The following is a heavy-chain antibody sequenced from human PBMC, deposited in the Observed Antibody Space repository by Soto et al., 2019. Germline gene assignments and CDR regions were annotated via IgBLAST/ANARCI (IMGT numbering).Heavy chain of an antibody. D-gene: IGHD4-4*01. J-gene: IGHJ6*02. CDR2: IRSKAYGGTT. CDR1: GFPFGDYA. V-gene: IGHV3-49*03. Sequence: GGSLRLSCTASGFPFGDYAMSWFRQAPGKGLEWVGFIRSKAYGGTTEYAASVKGRFTISRDDSKSIAYLQMNSLKTEDTAVYYCTREHSTVTYLYYYYYGMDVWGQGTTVTVSS. CDR3: TREHSTVTYLYYYYYGMDV.